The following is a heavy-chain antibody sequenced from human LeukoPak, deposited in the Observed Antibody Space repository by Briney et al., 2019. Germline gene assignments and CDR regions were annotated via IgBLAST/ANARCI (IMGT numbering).Heavy chain of an antibody. CDR3: ARWQQLVNFDY. D-gene: IGHD6-13*01. V-gene: IGHV4-38-2*02. Sequence: SETLSLTCSVSGYSISSGYYWGWIRQAPGKGLEWIGSMHHSGTTYYNPSLKSRVTLSVDTSKNQFSLKLSSVTAADTAVYYCARWQQLVNFDYWGQGTLVTVSS. CDR2: MHHSGTT. J-gene: IGHJ4*02. CDR1: GYSISSGYY.